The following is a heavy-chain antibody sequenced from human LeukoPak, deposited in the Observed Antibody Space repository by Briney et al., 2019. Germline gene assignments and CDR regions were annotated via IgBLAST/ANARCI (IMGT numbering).Heavy chain of an antibody. CDR2: ISYDGSKK. D-gene: IGHD4-17*01. J-gene: IGHJ6*04. CDR3: VNTVNYYYYYYDMDV. CDR1: GFTFSSYG. V-gene: IGHV3-30*18. Sequence: GRSLRLSCAASGFTFSSYGMHWVRQAPGKGLEWVAVISYDGSKKYYADSVKGRFTISRDDSKNTLYLQMNSLRAEDTAVYYCVNTVNYYYYYYDMDVWGKGTTVTVSS.